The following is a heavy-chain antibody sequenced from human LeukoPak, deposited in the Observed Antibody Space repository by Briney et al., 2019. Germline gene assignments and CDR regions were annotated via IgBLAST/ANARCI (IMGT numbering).Heavy chain of an antibody. V-gene: IGHV4-34*01. Sequence: SETLSLTCAVYGGSFSGYYWSWIRQPPGKGLEWIGEINHSGSTNYNPSLKSRVTISVDTSKNQFSLKLSSVTAADTAVYYCARYGTVAAFDYWGQGTLVTVSS. J-gene: IGHJ4*02. D-gene: IGHD6-19*01. CDR2: INHSGST. CDR3: ARYGTVAAFDY. CDR1: GGSFSGYY.